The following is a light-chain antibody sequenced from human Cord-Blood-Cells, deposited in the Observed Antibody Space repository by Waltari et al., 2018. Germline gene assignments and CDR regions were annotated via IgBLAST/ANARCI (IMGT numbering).Light chain of an antibody. CDR3: QAWDSSTYV. V-gene: IGLV3-1*01. J-gene: IGLJ1*01. CDR1: KLGDKY. CDR2: QDS. Sequence: SYELTQPPSVSVSPGQTASITCSGDKLGDKYACWYQQKPGQSPVLIIYQDSKRPSGIPERFAGSNSGNTATLTISGTQAMDEADYYCQAWDSSTYVCGTGTKVTVL.